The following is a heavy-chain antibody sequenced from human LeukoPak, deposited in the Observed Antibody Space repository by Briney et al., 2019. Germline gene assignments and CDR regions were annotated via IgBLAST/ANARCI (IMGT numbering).Heavy chain of an antibody. J-gene: IGHJ4*02. CDR3: AKVIREVDVSHDC. D-gene: IGHD3-10*01. V-gene: IGHV3-23*01. CDR2: IHYSGGST. CDR1: GFTLSKYA. Sequence: PGGSLRLSCTTSGFTLSKYAMSGVRQAPGKGLEWVSSIHYSGGSTYYGDSVKGRFSISRDNSKNTLYLQMNSLRAEDTAVYYCAKVIREVDVSHDCWSQGALVTVSS.